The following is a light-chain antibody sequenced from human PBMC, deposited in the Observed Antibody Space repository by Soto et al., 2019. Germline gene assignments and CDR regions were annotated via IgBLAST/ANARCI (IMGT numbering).Light chain of an antibody. CDR1: QTISSW. CDR2: KAS. CDR3: QHYNSYSEA. V-gene: IGKV1-5*03. J-gene: IGKJ1*01. Sequence: DIQMTQSPSTLSGSVGDRVTITCRASQTISSWLAWYQQKPGKAPKLLIYKASTLKSGVPSRFSGSGSGTEVTLTISSLQPDDVATYYCQHYNSYSEAFGQGTKVELK.